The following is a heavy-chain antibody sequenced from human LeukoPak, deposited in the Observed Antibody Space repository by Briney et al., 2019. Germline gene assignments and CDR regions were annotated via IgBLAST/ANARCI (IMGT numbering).Heavy chain of an antibody. D-gene: IGHD3-22*01. CDR2: IWYDGSNK. Sequence: PGRSLRLSCAASGFTFSSYGMHWVRQAPGKGLEWVADIWYDGSNKYYADSVKGRFTIARDNFKSTLYLQMNSLSADDTAVYYCARGATTPYYYDSSGYRNYYYYYYMDVWGKGTTVTVSS. CDR3: ARGATTPYYYDSSGYRNYYYYYYMDV. V-gene: IGHV3-33*01. J-gene: IGHJ6*03. CDR1: GFTFSSYG.